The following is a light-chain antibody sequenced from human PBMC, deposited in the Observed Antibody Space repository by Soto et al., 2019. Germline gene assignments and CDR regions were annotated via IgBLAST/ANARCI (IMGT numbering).Light chain of an antibody. CDR2: TAS. Sequence: DIQMTQSPSTLSASVGDRVTITCRASQSIGIWLAWYQQKTGKAPKLLIYTASTLGSGVPSRFSGSGSGTEFTLTISSLQPADFATYYCQHYNNYPVTFGQGTKLEIK. V-gene: IGKV1-5*03. CDR3: QHYNNYPVT. CDR1: QSIGIW. J-gene: IGKJ2*01.